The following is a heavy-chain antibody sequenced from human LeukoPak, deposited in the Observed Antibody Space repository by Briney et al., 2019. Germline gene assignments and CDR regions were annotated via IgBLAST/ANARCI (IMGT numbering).Heavy chain of an antibody. CDR2: VSYDGSNK. CDR1: GFTFSSYA. J-gene: IGHJ6*04. V-gene: IGHV3-30*04. CDR3: ARDIYGSGSYYNFLVPIYYYGMDV. Sequence: GGSLRLSCAASGFTFSSYAMHWVRLAPGKGLGRVAVVSYDGSNKYYADSVIGRSTISTDNNKNKQYLQMNSRRAEDTAVYYCARDIYGSGSYYNFLVPIYYYGMDVWGKGTTVTVSS. D-gene: IGHD3-10*01.